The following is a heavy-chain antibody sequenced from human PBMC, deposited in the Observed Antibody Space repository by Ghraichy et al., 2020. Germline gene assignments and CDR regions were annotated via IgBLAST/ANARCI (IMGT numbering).Heavy chain of an antibody. CDR2: IKQDGSEN. CDR3: ARCAVPLVDWFDP. Sequence: GGSLRLSCAASGFTFSSYWMSWVRQAPGKGLEWVANIKQDGSENYYVYSVKGRFTISRDNAKNSLYLQMNSLRAEDTAVYYCARCAVPLVDWFDPWGQGTLVTVSS. V-gene: IGHV3-7*01. J-gene: IGHJ5*02. CDR1: GFTFSSYW. D-gene: IGHD2-15*01.